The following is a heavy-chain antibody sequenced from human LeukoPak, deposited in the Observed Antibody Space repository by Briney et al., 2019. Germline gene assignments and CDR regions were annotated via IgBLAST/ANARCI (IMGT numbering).Heavy chain of an antibody. J-gene: IGHJ5*02. V-gene: IGHV1-8*01. CDR1: GYTFTSYD. CDR2: MNPNSGNT. D-gene: IGHD3-3*01. CDR3: ARGAQARGYYDFWSGPPKGIDP. Sequence: ASVKVSCKASGYTFTSYDINWVRQATGQGLEWMGWMNPNSGNTGYAQKFQGGVTMTRNTSISTAYMELSSLRSEDTAVYYCARGAQARGYYDFWSGPPKGIDPWGQGTLVTVSS.